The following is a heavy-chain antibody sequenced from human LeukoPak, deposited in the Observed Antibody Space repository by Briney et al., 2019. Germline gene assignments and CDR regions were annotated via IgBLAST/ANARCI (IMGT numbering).Heavy chain of an antibody. CDR3: ACSTSSQGYYGMDV. CDR1: GGSVSSGSYY. V-gene: IGHV4-61*01. D-gene: IGHD2-2*01. CDR2: IYHSGST. J-gene: IGHJ6*02. Sequence: PSETLSLTCTVSGGSVSSGSYYWSWIRQPPGKGLEWIGYIYHSGSTYYNPSPKSRVTISVDRSKNQFSLKLSSVTAADTAVYYCACSTSSQGYYGMDVWGQGTTVTVSS.